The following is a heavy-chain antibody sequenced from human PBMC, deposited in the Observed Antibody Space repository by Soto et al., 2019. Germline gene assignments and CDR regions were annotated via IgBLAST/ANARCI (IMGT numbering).Heavy chain of an antibody. CDR3: AREDRYSSSYNPGGPLVYIMDV. CDR2: ISANNGHT. Sequence: VQLVQSGAEVKKPGASVKVSCKASGYIFTNYGISWVRQAPGQGLEWMGWISANNGHTDFAQKLQGRVTMTTDTSSSTAFMELRSLRSDDTAMYYCAREDRYSSSYNPGGPLVYIMDVWGHGTTVTVSS. CDR1: GYIFTNYG. J-gene: IGHJ6*02. D-gene: IGHD6-6*01. V-gene: IGHV1-18*04.